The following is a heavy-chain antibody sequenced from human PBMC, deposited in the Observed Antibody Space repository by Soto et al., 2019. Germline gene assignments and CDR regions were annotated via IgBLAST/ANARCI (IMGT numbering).Heavy chain of an antibody. D-gene: IGHD3-22*01. Sequence: PSETLSLTCAVSGYSISSGYYWGWLRQPPGKGLEWSGSIYHGGSTYYNPSLNSRVTLSIDMTNNHVSLILNSVTAADTAVYYCARVGPWVPYYYDSSPHTFENWFDPWGQGTLVTVSS. CDR1: GYSISSGYY. V-gene: IGHV4-38-2*01. CDR2: IYHGGST. J-gene: IGHJ5*02. CDR3: ARVGPWVPYYYDSSPHTFENWFDP.